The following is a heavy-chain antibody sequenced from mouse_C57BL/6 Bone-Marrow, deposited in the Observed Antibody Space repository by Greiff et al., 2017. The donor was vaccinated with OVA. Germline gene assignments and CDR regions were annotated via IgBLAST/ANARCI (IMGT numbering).Heavy chain of an antibody. J-gene: IGHJ3*01. Sequence: VQLKESGAELVRPGASVKLSCTASGFNIKDDYMHWVQQRPEQGLEWIGWIDPENGDTEYASKFQGKATITADTSSNTAYLQLSSLTAEDTAVYYCTISTMVTTRAWFAYWGQGTLVTVSA. CDR3: TISTMVTTRAWFAY. D-gene: IGHD2-2*01. CDR1: GFNIKDDY. V-gene: IGHV14-4*01. CDR2: IDPENGDT.